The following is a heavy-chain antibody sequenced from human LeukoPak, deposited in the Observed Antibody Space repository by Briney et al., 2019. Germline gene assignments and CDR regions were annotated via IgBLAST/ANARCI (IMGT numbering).Heavy chain of an antibody. D-gene: IGHD6-19*01. CDR3: ARESSGWNVLSRKTYYYFDY. CDR2: INHSGST. CDR1: GGSFSGYY. Sequence: SETLSLTCAVYGGSFSGYYWSWIRQPPGKGLEWIGEINHSGSTNYNPSLKSRVTISVDTSKNQFSLKLSSVTAADTAVYYCARESSGWNVLSRKTYYYFDYWGQGTLVTVSS. V-gene: IGHV4-34*01. J-gene: IGHJ4*02.